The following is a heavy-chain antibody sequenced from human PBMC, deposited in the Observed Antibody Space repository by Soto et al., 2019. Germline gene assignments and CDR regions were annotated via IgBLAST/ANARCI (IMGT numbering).Heavy chain of an antibody. D-gene: IGHD3-9*01. V-gene: IGHV1-69*13. CDR2: IIPIFGTA. Sequence: ASVKVSCKASGGTFSSYAISWVRQAPGQGLEWMGGIIPIFGTANYAQKLQGRVTITADESTSTAYMELSSLRSEDTAVYYCARDRYYDILTGYYPPHSYYYYGMDVWGQGTTVTVSS. CDR3: ARDRYYDILTGYYPPHSYYYYGMDV. J-gene: IGHJ6*02. CDR1: GGTFSSYA.